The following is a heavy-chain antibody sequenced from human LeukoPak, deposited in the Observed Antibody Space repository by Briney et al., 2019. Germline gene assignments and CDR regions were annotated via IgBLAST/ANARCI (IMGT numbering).Heavy chain of an antibody. CDR1: GFRFSGYW. CDR2: VQDDERSA. D-gene: IGHD3-3*01. CDR3: VRGHVGTIFGVVPVNPLGY. Sequence: GGSLRLSCEGSGFRFSGYWMHWVRQAPGKGLVWVSRVQDDERSASYGDSVKGRFTISKDNAKNILYLQVDGLRVEDTAVYYCVRGHVGTIFGVVPVNPLGYWGQGTLVTVSS. V-gene: IGHV3-74*01. J-gene: IGHJ4*02.